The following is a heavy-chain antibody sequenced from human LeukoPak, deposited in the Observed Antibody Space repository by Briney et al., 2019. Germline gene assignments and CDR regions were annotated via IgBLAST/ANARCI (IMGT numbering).Heavy chain of an antibody. Sequence: PSQTLSLTCTVSGGSISSGSCYWSWIRQPAGKGLEWIGRMYTSGSTNYNPSLKSRVTISVDTSKNQFSLKLSSVTAADTAVYYCARRREMATITWRSFIVDYWGQGTLVTVSS. J-gene: IGHJ4*02. CDR2: MYTSGST. V-gene: IGHV4-61*02. CDR3: ARRREMATITWRSFIVDY. D-gene: IGHD5-24*01. CDR1: GGSISSGSCY.